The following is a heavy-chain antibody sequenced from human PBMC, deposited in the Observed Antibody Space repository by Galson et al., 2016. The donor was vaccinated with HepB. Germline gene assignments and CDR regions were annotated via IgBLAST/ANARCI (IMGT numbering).Heavy chain of an antibody. CDR2: ISGSGGST. Sequence: SLRLSCAASGFTFSSYAMSWVRQAPGKGLEWVSAISGSGGSTYYADSVKGRFTISRDNSKNTLYLQMNSLRAEDTAVYYCAKLNVLLWFRESIDYWGQGTLVTVSS. CDR3: AKLNVLLWFRESIDY. CDR1: GFTFSSYA. V-gene: IGHV3-23*01. D-gene: IGHD3-10*01. J-gene: IGHJ4*02.